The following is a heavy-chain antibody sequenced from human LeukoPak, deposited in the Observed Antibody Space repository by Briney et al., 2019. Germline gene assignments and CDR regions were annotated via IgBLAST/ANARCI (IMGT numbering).Heavy chain of an antibody. CDR3: ARDGSGQWLDY. CDR2: INEYNDDT. J-gene: IGHJ4*02. D-gene: IGHD3-10*01. CDR1: GYTFTSYG. V-gene: IGHV1-18*01. Sequence: ASVRVSCKASGYTFTSYGISWVRQAPGQGLEWMGWINEYNDDTNHAQNFQSRGTMTTDTSTSTAYMELRNLRSDDTAVYYCARDGSGQWLDYWGQGTLVTVSS.